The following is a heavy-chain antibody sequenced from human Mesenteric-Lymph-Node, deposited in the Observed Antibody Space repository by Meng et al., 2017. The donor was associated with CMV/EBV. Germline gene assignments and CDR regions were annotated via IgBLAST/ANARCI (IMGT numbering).Heavy chain of an antibody. V-gene: IGHV2-5*02. CDR2: IYWDDDK. D-gene: IGHD6-13*01. Sequence: QITLKESGPPVVKPTQTLTLTCTFSGFSLSTSGVGVGWIRQPPGKALEWLALIYWDDDKRYSPSLKSRLTITKDTSKNQVVLTMTNMDPVDTATYYCAHSSGIAAAGPFYFDYWGQGTLVTVSS. CDR1: GFSLSTSGVG. J-gene: IGHJ4*02. CDR3: AHSSGIAAAGPFYFDY.